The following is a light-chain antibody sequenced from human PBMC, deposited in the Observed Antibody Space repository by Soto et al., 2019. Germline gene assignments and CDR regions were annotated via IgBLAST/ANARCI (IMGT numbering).Light chain of an antibody. J-gene: IGKJ2*01. Sequence: ENVLTQSPGTLSLSPGERATLSCRASQSVDSNFLAWYQQKPGQAPRLLIYGASTRAAGVPDRFSGSGSGTDFTLTITRPEPEDFAVYYCQQYGRSPLMYTFGQGTKLGVK. CDR2: GAS. CDR3: QQYGRSPLMYT. V-gene: IGKV3-20*01. CDR1: QSVDSNF.